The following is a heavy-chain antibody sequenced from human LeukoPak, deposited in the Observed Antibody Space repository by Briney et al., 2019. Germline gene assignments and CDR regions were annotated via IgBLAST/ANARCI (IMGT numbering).Heavy chain of an antibody. CDR3: ASLAGVTYGFDY. D-gene: IGHD2-21*02. CDR1: GYTFTSYD. Sequence: ASVKVSCKASGYTFTSYDINWVRQATGQGLEWMGWMNPNSGNTGYAQKFQGRVTMTRNTSISTAYMELRSLRSEDTAVYYCASLAGVTYGFDYWGQGTLVTVSS. V-gene: IGHV1-8*01. CDR2: MNPNSGNT. J-gene: IGHJ4*02.